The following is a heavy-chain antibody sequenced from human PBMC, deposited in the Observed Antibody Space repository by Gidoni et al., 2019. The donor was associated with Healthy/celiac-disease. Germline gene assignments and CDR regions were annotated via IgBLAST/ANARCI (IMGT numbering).Heavy chain of an antibody. Sequence: EVQLVESGGGLVQPGGSLRLSCAASGFTFSSYWMSWVRQAPGKGLEWVANIKQDGSEKYYVDSVKGRFTISRDNAKNSLYLQMNSLRAEDTAVYYCARERDYYDSSGWVYYFDYWGQGTLVTVSS. CDR2: IKQDGSEK. V-gene: IGHV3-7*03. CDR1: GFTFSSYW. J-gene: IGHJ4*02. CDR3: ARERDYYDSSGWVYYFDY. D-gene: IGHD3-22*01.